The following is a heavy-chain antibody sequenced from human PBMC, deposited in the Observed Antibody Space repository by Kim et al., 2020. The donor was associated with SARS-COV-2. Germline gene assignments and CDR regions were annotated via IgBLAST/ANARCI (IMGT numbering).Heavy chain of an antibody. CDR3: LSDRSYSIPTYADWFDP. D-gene: IGHD2-21*01. J-gene: IGHJ5*02. V-gene: IGHV3-30*07. Sequence: VKGRFTISRDNSKNMVYLQMSSLRVEDTAVYFCLSDRSYSIPTYADWFDPWGQGTLVTVSS.